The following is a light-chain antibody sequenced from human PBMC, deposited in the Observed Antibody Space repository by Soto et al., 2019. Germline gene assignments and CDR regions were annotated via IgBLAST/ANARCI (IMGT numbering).Light chain of an antibody. J-gene: IGKJ1*01. Sequence: DIVLTQSPLSLPVTLGQPASLSCRSSESLLHSGGNTYLSWLHQRPGQPPRLLIYQISERLSGVPDRFSGSGAGTNFTLRISRVEAEDVGIFFCMQSPQLRTLGQGTKVDIK. CDR2: QIS. CDR3: MQSPQLRT. CDR1: ESLLHSGGNTY. V-gene: IGKV2-24*01.